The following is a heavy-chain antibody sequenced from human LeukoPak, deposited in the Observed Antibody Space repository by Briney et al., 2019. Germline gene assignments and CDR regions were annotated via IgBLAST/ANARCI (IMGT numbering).Heavy chain of an antibody. J-gene: IGHJ4*02. CDR1: AFTFSSYS. CDR2: ISSSSNYI. Sequence: AGGSLRLSCAASAFTFSSYSMNWVRQAPGKGLEWVSSISSSSNYIYYADSLKVRFSISRDNARNSLFLQMNSLRAEDTAVYYCARAVAGPAGEYYFDYWGQGTLVTVSS. D-gene: IGHD6-19*01. V-gene: IGHV3-21*01. CDR3: ARAVAGPAGEYYFDY.